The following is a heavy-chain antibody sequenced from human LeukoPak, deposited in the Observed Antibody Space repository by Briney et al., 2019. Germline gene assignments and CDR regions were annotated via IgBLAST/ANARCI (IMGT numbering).Heavy chain of an antibody. CDR2: ISRDGRNK. CDR3: AKELPSYWYFDL. V-gene: IGHV3-30*04. Sequence: GRSLRLSCAASGFTFTTYAMHWVRQAPGKGLEWVTFISRDGRNKYYTDSVKGRFTISRDNSKNTLYLQMNSLRTEDTAVYYCAKELPSYWYFDLWGRGTLVTVSS. J-gene: IGHJ2*01. D-gene: IGHD2-21*02. CDR1: GFTFTTYA.